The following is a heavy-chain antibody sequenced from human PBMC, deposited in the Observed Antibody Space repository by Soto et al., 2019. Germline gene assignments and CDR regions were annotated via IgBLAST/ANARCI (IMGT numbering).Heavy chain of an antibody. CDR3: ARDPPMITFGGDATT. CDR1: GGTFSSYT. V-gene: IGHV1-69*04. CDR2: IIPILGIA. D-gene: IGHD3-16*01. Sequence: GASVKVSCKASGGTFSSYTISWVRQAPGQGLEWMGRIIPILGIANYAQKFQGRVTITADKSTSTAYMELSSLRSEDTAVYYCARDPPMITFGGDATTWGQGTLVTVSS. J-gene: IGHJ5*02.